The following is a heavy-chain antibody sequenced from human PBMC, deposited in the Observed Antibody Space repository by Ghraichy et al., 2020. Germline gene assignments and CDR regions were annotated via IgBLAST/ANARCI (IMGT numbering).Heavy chain of an antibody. CDR2: IYYSGTT. CDR3: ARRPRWLQTIDY. CDR1: GGSISSSRNY. Sequence: SETLSLTCTVSGGSISSSRNYWGWIRKPPGKGLEWIGNIYYSGTTYYNPSLKSRVTIFVDTSKNQFSLKLSSVTAADTAVYYCARRPRWLQTIDYWGQGTLVTVSS. V-gene: IGHV4-39*01. J-gene: IGHJ4*02. D-gene: IGHD5-24*01.